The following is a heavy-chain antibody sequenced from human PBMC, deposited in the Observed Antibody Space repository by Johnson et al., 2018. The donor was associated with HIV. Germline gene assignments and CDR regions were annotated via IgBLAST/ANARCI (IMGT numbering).Heavy chain of an antibody. D-gene: IGHD1-1*01. Sequence: MQLVESGGGLVQPGGSLRLSCAASQFMFSRYWMTWVLQAPGKGLEWVANINQDGSEKHYVDSVKGRFTISRDNAKNSLYLQMDSLRAEDTAVYYCARDLDWVDGFDIWGQGTMVSVSS. CDR3: ARDLDWVDGFDI. V-gene: IGHV3-7*01. CDR1: QFMFSRYW. CDR2: INQDGSEK. J-gene: IGHJ3*02.